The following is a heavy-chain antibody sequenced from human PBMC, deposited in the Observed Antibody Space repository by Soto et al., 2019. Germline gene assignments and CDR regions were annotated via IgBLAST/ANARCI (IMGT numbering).Heavy chain of an antibody. CDR3: ARVGYGGAFDI. Sequence: QVQLVESGGGVVQPGRSLRLSCAASGFTFSSYAMHWVRQAPGKGLEWVAVISYDGSNKYYADSVKGRFTISRDNAKNSLYLQMNSLRAEDTAVYYCARVGYGGAFDIWGQGTMVTVSS. J-gene: IGHJ3*02. CDR1: GFTFSSYA. V-gene: IGHV3-30-3*01. CDR2: ISYDGSNK. D-gene: IGHD5-12*01.